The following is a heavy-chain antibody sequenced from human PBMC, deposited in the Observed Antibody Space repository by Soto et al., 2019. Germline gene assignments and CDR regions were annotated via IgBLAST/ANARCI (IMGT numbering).Heavy chain of an antibody. D-gene: IGHD3-22*01. CDR2: INPNGGRT. CDR3: ATQIGPVY. CDR1: GYTFTSYY. Sequence: QVQLVQSGAEVKKPGASVNISCKTSGYTFTSYYLHWVRQAPGQGLEWMGLINPNGGRTTSAQNFRGRVTMTRYTSANTVYMELGSLRSDDTAVYYCATQIGPVYWGQGTLVTVSS. J-gene: IGHJ4*02. V-gene: IGHV1-46*01.